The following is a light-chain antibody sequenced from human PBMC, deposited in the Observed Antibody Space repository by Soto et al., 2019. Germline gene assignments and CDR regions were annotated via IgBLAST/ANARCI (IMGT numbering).Light chain of an antibody. Sequence: EIVMTQSPATLSVSPGESATLSCRASQSVSSNLAWHQQKPGQAPRILMYDASTRATGISARFSGSGSGTEFTLTISSLQSEDFAVYYCQQYHNWPPTFGQGTKVDIK. CDR1: QSVSSN. V-gene: IGKV3-15*01. CDR3: QQYHNWPPT. CDR2: DAS. J-gene: IGKJ1*01.